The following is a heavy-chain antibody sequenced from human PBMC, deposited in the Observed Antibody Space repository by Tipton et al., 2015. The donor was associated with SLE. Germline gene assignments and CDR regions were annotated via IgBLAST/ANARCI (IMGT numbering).Heavy chain of an antibody. CDR3: ARALISGIEGGLDS. J-gene: IGHJ4*02. D-gene: IGHD3-16*01. CDR1: GFSFTSYA. V-gene: IGHV3-48*03. CDR2: SSTSGTTM. Sequence: SLRLSCAASGFSFTSYAMNWVRQAPGKGLEWVSYSSTSGTTMYYADSVRGRFTISKDNAKGSLHLQMNSLRAEDTAVYYCARALISGIEGGLDSWGQGTLVTVSS.